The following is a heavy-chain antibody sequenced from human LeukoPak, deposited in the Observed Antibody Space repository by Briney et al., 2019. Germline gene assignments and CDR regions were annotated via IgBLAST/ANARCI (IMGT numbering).Heavy chain of an antibody. Sequence: GASVKVSCKASGYSFTSYGISWVRQAPGQGLEWMGWVSVANGDTKYAQKVQGRVTMTTDTSTSTAYMELRSLRSDDTAVYYCARDVGFYYDSGSVLDQWGQGTRVIVSS. J-gene: IGHJ4*02. V-gene: IGHV1-18*01. CDR3: ARDVGFYYDSGSVLDQ. CDR2: VSVANGDT. CDR1: GYSFTSYG. D-gene: IGHD3-10*01.